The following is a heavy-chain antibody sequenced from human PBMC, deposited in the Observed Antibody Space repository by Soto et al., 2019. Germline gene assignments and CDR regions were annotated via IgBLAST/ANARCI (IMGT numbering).Heavy chain of an antibody. D-gene: IGHD1-7*01. CDR2: ISAYNGNT. CDR1: GYTFTSYG. V-gene: IGHV1-18*01. CDR3: ARDLNSPALWYFDL. J-gene: IGHJ2*01. Sequence: ASVKVSCKASGYTFTSYGISWVRQAPGQGLEWMGWISAYNGNTNYAQKLQGRVTMTTDTSTSTAYMELRSLRSDDTAVYYCARDLNSPALWYFDLCGRGTLVTVSS.